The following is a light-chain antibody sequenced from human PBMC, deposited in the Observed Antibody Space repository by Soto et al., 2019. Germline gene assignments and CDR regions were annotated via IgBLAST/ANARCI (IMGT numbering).Light chain of an antibody. V-gene: IGLV2-11*01. CDR1: SSDVGGYNY. CDR2: DVS. J-gene: IGLJ2*01. Sequence: QSALTQPRSVSGSPGQSVTISCTGTSSDVGGYNYVSWYQQYPGKAPKLMIYDVSKRPSGVPDRFSGSKSGNTASLTISGLEDEDEADYYCCSYVGSYVVFGGGTKVTVL. CDR3: CSYVGSYVV.